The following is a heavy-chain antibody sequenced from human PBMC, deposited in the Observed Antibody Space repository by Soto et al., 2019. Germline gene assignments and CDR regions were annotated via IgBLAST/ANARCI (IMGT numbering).Heavy chain of an antibody. D-gene: IGHD6-19*01. V-gene: IGHV4-59*08. J-gene: IGHJ4*02. Sequence: SETLSLTCTVSGGSISSYYWSWIRQPPGKGLEWIGYIYYSGSTNYNPSLKSRVTISVDTSKNQFSLKLSSVTAADTAVYYCARRFAVAGTDYFDYWGQGTLVTVS. CDR2: IYYSGST. CDR1: GGSISSYY. CDR3: ARRFAVAGTDYFDY.